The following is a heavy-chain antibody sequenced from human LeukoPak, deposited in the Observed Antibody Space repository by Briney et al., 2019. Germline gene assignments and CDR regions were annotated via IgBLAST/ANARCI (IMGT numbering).Heavy chain of an antibody. J-gene: IGHJ4*02. D-gene: IGHD6-13*01. CDR3: AKQQLGHFDY. V-gene: IGHV3-7*01. Sequence: HPGGSLRLSCAASGFIFSNSWMSWVRQAPGKGLEWVANIKQDGSEKYYVDSVKGRFTISRDNAKNSLYLQMNSLRAEDTAVYYCAKQQLGHFDYWGQGALVTVSS. CDR2: IKQDGSEK. CDR1: GFIFSNSW.